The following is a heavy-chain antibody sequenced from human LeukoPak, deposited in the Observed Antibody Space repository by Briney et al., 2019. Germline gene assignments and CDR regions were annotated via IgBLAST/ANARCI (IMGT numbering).Heavy chain of an antibody. CDR1: GYTFTGYY. V-gene: IGHV1-69*11. CDR2: IKPILGRP. Sequence: GASVKVSCKASGYTFTGYYMHWVRQAPGQGLEWMGRIKPILGRPSYAQKFQGRVTITADESTSTAYMELSSLRSEDTAVYYCARDKDRYYFDYWGQGTLVTVSS. J-gene: IGHJ4*02. CDR3: ARDKDRYYFDY.